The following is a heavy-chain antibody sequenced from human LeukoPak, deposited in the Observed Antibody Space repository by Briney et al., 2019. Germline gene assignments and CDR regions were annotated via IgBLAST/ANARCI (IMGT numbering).Heavy chain of an antibody. CDR3: ARDPCSSTSCYIGFDP. CDR2: IYTSGST. D-gene: IGHD2-2*02. CDR1: GGSISSSSYY. V-gene: IGHV4-61*02. Sequence: PSQTLSLTCTVSGGSISSSSYYWSWIRQPAGKGLEWIGRIYTSGSTNYNPSLKSRVTISVDTSKNQSSLKLSSVTAADTAVYYCARDPCSSTSCYIGFDPWGQGTLVTVSS. J-gene: IGHJ5*02.